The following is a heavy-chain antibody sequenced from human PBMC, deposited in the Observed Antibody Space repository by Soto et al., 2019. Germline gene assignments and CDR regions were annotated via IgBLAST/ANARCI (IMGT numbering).Heavy chain of an antibody. Sequence: GASVKVSCKASGYTFINYYIHWVRQAPGQGLEWMGIFNPTSGTANYAQKFQGRVTITADESTSTAYMELSSLRSGDTAVYYCARTRPRSITIFGVVKGPYYYYGMDVWGQGTTVTVSS. CDR2: FNPTSGTA. CDR3: ARTRPRSITIFGVVKGPYYYYGMDV. D-gene: IGHD3-3*01. J-gene: IGHJ6*02. V-gene: IGHV1-46*01. CDR1: GYTFINYY.